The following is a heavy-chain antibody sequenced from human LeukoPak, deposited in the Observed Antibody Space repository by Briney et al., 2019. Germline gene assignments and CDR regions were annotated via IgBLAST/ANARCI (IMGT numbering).Heavy chain of an antibody. J-gene: IGHJ4*02. D-gene: IGHD5-12*01. V-gene: IGHV3-21*01. CDR2: INSGSTYT. CDR3: ARDSTWQLDY. Sequence: GGSLRLSCAASGFTFSSYMMNWVRQAPGKGLEWVSSINSGSTYTYYTESVKGRFTVSRDNAKNSLFLQMNSLRAEDTAIYYCARDSTWQLDYWGQGTLITVSS. CDR1: GFTFSSYM.